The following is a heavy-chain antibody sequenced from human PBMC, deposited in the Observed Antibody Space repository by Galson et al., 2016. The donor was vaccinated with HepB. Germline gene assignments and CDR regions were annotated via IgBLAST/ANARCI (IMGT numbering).Heavy chain of an antibody. CDR3: ARETEFRRITIVGDAFDI. CDR2: IYYSGTI. Sequence: ETLSLTCSVSGVSVDSGDYYWIWIRQSPGKGLEWIGYIYYSGTINYNPPLKSRVSISLDTSKNQFSLNLSSVTAADTAVYYCARETEFRRITIVGDAFDIWGQGKTVIVSS. CDR1: GVSVDSGDYY. V-gene: IGHV4-61*08. D-gene: IGHD3-9*01. J-gene: IGHJ3*02.